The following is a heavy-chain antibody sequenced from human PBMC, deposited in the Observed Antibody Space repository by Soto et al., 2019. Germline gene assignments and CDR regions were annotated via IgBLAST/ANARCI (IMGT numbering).Heavy chain of an antibody. J-gene: IGHJ4*02. Sequence: QVQLQESGPGLVKPSQTLSLTCTVSGGSISSGGYYWSWIRQHPGKGLEWIGYIYYSGSTYYNPSLKSRVTISVDTSKHQFSLKLRPVTAADTAVYYCERAGDRGQWLGYLGQGTLVTVSS. D-gene: IGHD6-19*01. V-gene: IGHV4-31*03. CDR3: ERAGDRGQWLGY. CDR2: IYYSGST. CDR1: GGSISSGGYY.